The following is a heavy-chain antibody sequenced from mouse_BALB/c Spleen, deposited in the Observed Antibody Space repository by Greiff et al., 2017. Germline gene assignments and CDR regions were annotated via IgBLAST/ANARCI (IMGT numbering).Heavy chain of an antibody. Sequence: VKLQQPGAELVKPGASVKLSCKASGYTFTSYWMHWVKQRPGQGLEWIGEIDPSDSYTNYNQKFKGKATLTVDKSSSTAYMQLSSLTSEDSAVYYCARSDGNYGWFAYWGQGTLVTVSA. CDR1: GYTFTSYW. CDR3: ARSDGNYGWFAY. CDR2: IDPSDSYT. J-gene: IGHJ3*01. D-gene: IGHD2-1*01. V-gene: IGHV1-69*02.